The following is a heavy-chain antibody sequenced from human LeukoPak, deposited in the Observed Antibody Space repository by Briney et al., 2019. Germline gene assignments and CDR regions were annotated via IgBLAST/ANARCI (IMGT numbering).Heavy chain of an antibody. Sequence: GSLRLSCAASGFTFSSYAMSWVRQAPGKGLEWVSAISGSGGSTYYADSVKGRFTISRDNSKNTLYLQMNSLRAEDTAVYYCAKTCPPYCTNGVCYTRFHYFDYWGQGTLVTVSS. CDR1: GFTFSSYA. CDR3: AKTCPPYCTNGVCYTRFHYFDY. D-gene: IGHD2-8*01. V-gene: IGHV3-23*01. CDR2: ISGSGGST. J-gene: IGHJ4*01.